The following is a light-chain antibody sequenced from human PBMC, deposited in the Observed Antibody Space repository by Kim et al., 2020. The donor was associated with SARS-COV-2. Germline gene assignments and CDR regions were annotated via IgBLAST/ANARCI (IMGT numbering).Light chain of an antibody. V-gene: IGKV3-20*01. CDR1: QSVSGSK. CDR2: GAS. Sequence: EIVSTQSPGTLSLCPGERATLSCRASQSVSGSKLVWYQQKPGQAPRLLIYGASSRATGIPDRFSGSGSGTDFTLTISRLEPEDVAVYYCQQYGSSPRTFGQGTKLEI. CDR3: QQYGSSPRT. J-gene: IGKJ2*01.